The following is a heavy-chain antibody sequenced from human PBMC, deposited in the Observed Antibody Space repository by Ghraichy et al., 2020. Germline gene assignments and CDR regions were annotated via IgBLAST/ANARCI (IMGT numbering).Heavy chain of an antibody. Sequence: ESLNISCTVSGVSFSTYYWSWIRQPPRKGLEWIGYIYNTGSTKYNPSLKSRVTISVDTSKNQFSLKLSSVTAADTAVYFCARETFRYCGGGSCYGYFDYWGQGTLVTVSS. J-gene: IGHJ4*02. CDR3: ARETFRYCGGGSCYGYFDY. D-gene: IGHD2-15*01. V-gene: IGHV4-59*01. CDR1: GVSFSTYY. CDR2: IYNTGST.